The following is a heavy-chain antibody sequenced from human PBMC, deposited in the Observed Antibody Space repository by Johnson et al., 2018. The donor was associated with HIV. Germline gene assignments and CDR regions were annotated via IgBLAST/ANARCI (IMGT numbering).Heavy chain of an antibody. CDR2: IGTAGDT. Sequence: VQLVESGGGLVQPGGSLRLSCAASGFTFSSYDMHWVRQATGKGLEWVSAIGTAGDTYYPGSVKGRFTISRENAKNSLYLQMNSLRAGDTAVYYCARQTTVVSGDALDIWGQGTMVTVSS. CDR3: ARQTTVVSGDALDI. V-gene: IGHV3-13*01. D-gene: IGHD4-23*01. J-gene: IGHJ3*02. CDR1: GFTFSSYD.